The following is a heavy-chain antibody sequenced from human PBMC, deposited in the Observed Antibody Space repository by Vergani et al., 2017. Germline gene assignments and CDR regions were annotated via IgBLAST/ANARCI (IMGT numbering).Heavy chain of an antibody. D-gene: IGHD2-15*01. CDR3: ARGPSVVQGHYIYYYSYFMDV. V-gene: IGHV4-59*01. J-gene: IGHJ6*03. CDR1: GDSISSYY. CDR2: IYYSGST. Sequence: QVQLQESGPGLVKPSETLSLTCTVSGDSISSYYWSWIRQPPGKGLEWIGYIYYSGSTNYNPSLKSRVTISVDTSKNQFSLQLTSVTAADTAVYYCARGPSVVQGHYIYYYSYFMDVWGKGTTVTVSS.